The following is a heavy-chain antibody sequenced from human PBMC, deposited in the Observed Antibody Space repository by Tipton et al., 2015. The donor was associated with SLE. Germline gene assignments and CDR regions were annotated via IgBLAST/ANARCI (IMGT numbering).Heavy chain of an antibody. CDR2: IYYSGST. V-gene: IGHV4-39*07. CDR3: ARAYSGTYYFDY. D-gene: IGHD1-26*01. CDR1: GGSISSSSYY. Sequence: TLSLTCTVSGGSISSSSYYWGWIRQPPGKGLEWIGSIYYSGSTYYNPSLKSRVTISVDTSKNQFSLKLSSVTAADTAVYYCARAYSGTYYFDYWDQGTLVTVPS. J-gene: IGHJ4*02.